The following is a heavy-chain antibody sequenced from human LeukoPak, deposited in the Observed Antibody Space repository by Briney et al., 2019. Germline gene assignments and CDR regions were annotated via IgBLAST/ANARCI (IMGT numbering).Heavy chain of an antibody. CDR2: IIPIFDTA. CDR3: ARGGSGYGGIDY. D-gene: IGHD4-23*01. V-gene: IGHV1-69*13. Sequence: ASVKVSCKASGGTFSIYAISWVRQAPGQGLEWMGGIIPIFDTANYAQKFQGRVTITADESTSTAYMELSSLRSEDTAVYYCARGGSGYGGIDYWGQGTLVTVSS. J-gene: IGHJ4*02. CDR1: GGTFSIYA.